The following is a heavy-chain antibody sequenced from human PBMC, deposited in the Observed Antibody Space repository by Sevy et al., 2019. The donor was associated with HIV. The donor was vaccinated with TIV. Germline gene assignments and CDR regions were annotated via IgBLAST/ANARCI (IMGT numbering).Heavy chain of an antibody. Sequence: ASVKVSCKASGYTFTGYYMHWVRQAPGQGLEWMGWINPNSGGTKYAQKFQGRVTMTRDTSISTAYMGLSRLRSDDAAVYYGAKERVYCSGGTCKPGGWFDPWGQGTLVTVSS. D-gene: IGHD2-15*01. V-gene: IGHV1-2*02. CDR1: GYTFTGYY. J-gene: IGHJ5*02. CDR3: AKERVYCSGGTCKPGGWFDP. CDR2: INPNSGGT.